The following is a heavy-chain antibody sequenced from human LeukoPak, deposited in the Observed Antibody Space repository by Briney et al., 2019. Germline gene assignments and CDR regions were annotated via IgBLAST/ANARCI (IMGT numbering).Heavy chain of an antibody. CDR2: IIPILGIA. CDR3: ALGTTGTTARHNY. Sequence: ASVKVSCKASGGTFSSYAISWVRQAPGQGLEWMGRIIPILGIANYAQKFQGRVTITADKSTSTAYMELSSLRSEDTAVYYCALGTTGTTARHNYWGQGTLVTVSS. D-gene: IGHD1-1*01. J-gene: IGHJ4*02. CDR1: GGTFSSYA. V-gene: IGHV1-69*04.